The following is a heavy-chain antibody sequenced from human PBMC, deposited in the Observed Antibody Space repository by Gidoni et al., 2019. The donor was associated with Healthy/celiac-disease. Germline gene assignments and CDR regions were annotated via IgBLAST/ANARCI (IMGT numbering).Heavy chain of an antibody. CDR2: ISWNSGSR. CDR1: GFPFDDYA. V-gene: IGHV3-9*01. D-gene: IGHD3-16*01. CDR3: AKDVAERGGNAFDI. Sequence: EVQLVASGGGLVQPGRSLRLSCAASGFPFDDYAMHWVRQAPGKGLEWVSGISWNSGSRGYADAVKGRFTISRDNAKNSLYLQMNSLRAEDTALYYCAKDVAERGGNAFDIWGQGTMVTVSS. J-gene: IGHJ3*02.